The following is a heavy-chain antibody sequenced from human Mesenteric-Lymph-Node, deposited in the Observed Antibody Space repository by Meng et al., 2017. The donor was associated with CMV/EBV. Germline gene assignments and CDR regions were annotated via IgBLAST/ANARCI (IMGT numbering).Heavy chain of an antibody. CDR3: ARGLAALRFDS. V-gene: IGHV4-61*05. CDR2: IYYSGSTT. CDR1: GGSISSSSYY. D-gene: IGHD6-13*01. J-gene: IGHJ4*02. Sequence: SETLSLTCTVSGGSISSSSYYWGWIRQPPGKGLEWIGYIYYSGSTTNYNPSLKSRVTISLDTSKDQFSLKLNSVTAADTAVYYCARGLAALRFDSWGQGTLVTVSS.